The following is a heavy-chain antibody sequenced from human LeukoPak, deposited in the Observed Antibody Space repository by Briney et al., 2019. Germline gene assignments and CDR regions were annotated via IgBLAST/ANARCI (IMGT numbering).Heavy chain of an antibody. CDR2: ISGSGGNT. Sequence: GGSLRLSCAASGFTFSSYAMSWVRQAPGKGLEWVSAISGSGGNTYYADSVKGRFTISRDNSKNTVYLQMNSLRAEDTAVYYCAKAPYSSSWYGWFDPWGQGTLVTVSS. V-gene: IGHV3-23*01. CDR1: GFTFSSYA. CDR3: AKAPYSSSWYGWFDP. J-gene: IGHJ5*02. D-gene: IGHD6-13*01.